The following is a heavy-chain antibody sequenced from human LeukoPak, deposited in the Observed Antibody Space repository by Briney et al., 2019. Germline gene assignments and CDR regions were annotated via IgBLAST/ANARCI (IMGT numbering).Heavy chain of an antibody. D-gene: IGHD3-10*01. CDR3: ARYHQLGPGSAFDI. Sequence: GASVKVSYKASGYTFTGYYMHWVRQAPGQGLEWMGWINPNSGSTNYAQTFQGRVTMTRDTTIRTAYMELSRLRSDATAVYYCARYHQLGPGSAFDIWGQGTMVTVSS. V-gene: IGHV1-2*02. J-gene: IGHJ3*02. CDR2: INPNSGST. CDR1: GYTFTGYY.